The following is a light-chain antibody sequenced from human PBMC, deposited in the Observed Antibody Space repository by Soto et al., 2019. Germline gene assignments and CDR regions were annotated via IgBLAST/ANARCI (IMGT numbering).Light chain of an antibody. V-gene: IGKV1-5*03. J-gene: IGKJ1*01. Sequence: DIQMTQSPSTLSASVGDRVTITCRASQSISSWLAWYQQKPGKAPKLLSYTASSLESGVPSRFSGSGSRTEFTLTISSLQPDDFATYYCQQYNRRWTFGQGTKVEIK. CDR3: QQYNRRWT. CDR2: TAS. CDR1: QSISSW.